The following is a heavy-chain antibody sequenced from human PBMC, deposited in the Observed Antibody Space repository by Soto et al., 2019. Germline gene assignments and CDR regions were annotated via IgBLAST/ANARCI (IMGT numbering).Heavy chain of an antibody. D-gene: IGHD3-9*01. V-gene: IGHV1-18*01. Sequence: QVQLVQSGAEVKKPGASVKVSCKASGYTFTSYGISWVRQAPGQGLEWMGWISAYNGNTNYAQKLQGRVTMTTDTPTSTAYMEQRSLRSDDTAVYDCARDRTTDYDMLTGYYKNGYFDYWGQGTLVTVSS. CDR2: ISAYNGNT. CDR1: GYTFTSYG. J-gene: IGHJ4*02. CDR3: ARDRTTDYDMLTGYYKNGYFDY.